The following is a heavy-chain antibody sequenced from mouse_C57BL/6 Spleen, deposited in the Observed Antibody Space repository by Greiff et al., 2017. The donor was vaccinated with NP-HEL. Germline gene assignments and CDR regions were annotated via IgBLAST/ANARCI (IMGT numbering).Heavy chain of an antibody. CDR3: ARDGYDGDWYFDV. CDR1: GYSFTGYY. V-gene: IGHV1-42*01. CDR2: INPSTGGT. J-gene: IGHJ1*03. Sequence: VQLQQSGPELVKPGASVKISCKASGYSFTGYYMNWVKQSPEKSLEWIGEINPSTGGTTYNQKFKAKATLTVDKSSSTAYMQLKSLTSEDSAVYYCARDGYDGDWYFDVWGTGTTVTVSS. D-gene: IGHD2-2*01.